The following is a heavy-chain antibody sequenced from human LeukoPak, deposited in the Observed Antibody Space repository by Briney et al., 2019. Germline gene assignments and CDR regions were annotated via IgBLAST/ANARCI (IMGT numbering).Heavy chain of an antibody. CDR3: ARVLLAVAGTRGSDGFDY. V-gene: IGHV4-34*01. D-gene: IGHD6-19*01. CDR1: GGSFSGYY. CDR2: INHSGST. J-gene: IGHJ4*02. Sequence: SETLSLTCAVYGGSFSGYYWSWIRQPPGKGLEWIGEINHSGSTNYNPSLKSRVTISVDTSKNQFSLKLGSVTAADTAVYYCARVLLAVAGTRGSDGFDYWGQGTLVTVSS.